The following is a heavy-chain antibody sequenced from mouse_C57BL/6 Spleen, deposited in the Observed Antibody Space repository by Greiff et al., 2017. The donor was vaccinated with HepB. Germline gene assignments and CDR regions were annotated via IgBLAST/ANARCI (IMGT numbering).Heavy chain of an antibody. CDR1: GYTFTSYW. CDR3: ARWGGSSTDFDY. CDR2: IDPSDSYT. J-gene: IGHJ2*01. Sequence: QVQLQQPGAELVMPGASVKLSCKASGYTFTSYWMHWVKQRPGQGLEWIGEIDPSDSYTNYNQKFKGKSTVTVDKSSSTAYMQLSSLTSEDSAVYYCARWGGSSTDFDYWGQGTTLTVSS. D-gene: IGHD1-1*01. V-gene: IGHV1-69*01.